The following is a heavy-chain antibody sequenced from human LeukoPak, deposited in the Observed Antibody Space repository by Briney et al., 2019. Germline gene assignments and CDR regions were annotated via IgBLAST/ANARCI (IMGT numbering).Heavy chain of an antibody. D-gene: IGHD2-15*01. CDR1: GGSISSSNW. V-gene: IGHV4-4*02. CDR3: ARDWYCSGGSCSYYYYYYGMDV. Sequence: PSETLSLTCAVSGGSISSSNWWSWVRQPPGKGLEWIGEIYHSGSTNYNPSLKSRVTISVDKSKNQFSLKLSSVTAADTAVYYCARDWYCSGGSCSYYYYYYGMDVWGQGTTVTVSS. CDR2: IYHSGST. J-gene: IGHJ6*02.